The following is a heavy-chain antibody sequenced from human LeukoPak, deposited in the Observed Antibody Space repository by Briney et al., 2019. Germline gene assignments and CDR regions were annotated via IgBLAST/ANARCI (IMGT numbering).Heavy chain of an antibody. CDR3: AGYCSGGSCYRPDGN. D-gene: IGHD2-15*01. J-gene: IGHJ4*02. Sequence: GGSLRLSCAASGFTFSSYSKSWVRQAPGKGLEWVSAISGSGGSTYYADSVKGRFTISRDNSKNTLYLQMNSLRAEDTAVYYCAGYCSGGSCYRPDGNWGQGTLVTVSS. CDR2: ISGSGGST. V-gene: IGHV3-23*01. CDR1: GFTFSSYS.